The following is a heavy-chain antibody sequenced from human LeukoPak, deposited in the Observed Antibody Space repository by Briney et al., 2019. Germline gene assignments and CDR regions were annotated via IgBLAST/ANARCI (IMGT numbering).Heavy chain of an antibody. J-gene: IGHJ5*02. CDR1: GGSISSGGYS. CDR2: IYHSGST. V-gene: IGHV4-30-2*01. D-gene: IGHD6-19*01. CDR3: ARAGGWYANWFDP. Sequence: SQTLSLTCAVSGGSISSGGYSWSWIRQPPGKGLERIGCIYHSGSTYYNPSLKSRVTMSVDRSKDQFSLKLSSVTAADTAVYYCARAGGWYANWFDPWGQGTLVTVSP.